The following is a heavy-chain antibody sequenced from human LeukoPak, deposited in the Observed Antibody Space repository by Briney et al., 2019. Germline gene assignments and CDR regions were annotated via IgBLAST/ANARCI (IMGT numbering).Heavy chain of an antibody. CDR2: ISGSGGGT. D-gene: IGHD2-2*01. J-gene: IGHJ4*02. CDR1: GFTFSGYA. CDR3: AKTGGIVVVPSANDY. Sequence: GGSLRLSCAASGFTFSGYAMSWVRQAPGKGLEWVSAISGSGGGTYYADSVKGRFTISRDNSKNTLYLQINSLRAEDTAVYYCAKTGGIVVVPSANDYWGQGTLVTVSS. V-gene: IGHV3-23*01.